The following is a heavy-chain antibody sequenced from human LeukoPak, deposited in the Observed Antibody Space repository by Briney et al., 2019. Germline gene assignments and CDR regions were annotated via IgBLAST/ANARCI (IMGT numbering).Heavy chain of an antibody. CDR3: ASQLVFRSPFDY. CDR2: ISSSSSTI. J-gene: IGHJ4*02. CDR1: GFTFSAYS. V-gene: IGHV3-48*02. Sequence: GGSLRLSCAASGFTFSAYSMNWVRQAPGKGLEWVSYISSSSSTIFYADSVKGRFTISRDNAKNSLYLQMSSLRDGDTAVYYCASQLVFRSPFDYWGQGTLVTVSS.